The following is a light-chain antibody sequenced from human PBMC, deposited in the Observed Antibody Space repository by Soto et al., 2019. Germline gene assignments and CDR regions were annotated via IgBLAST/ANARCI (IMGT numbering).Light chain of an antibody. CDR3: QHSGDFRWT. CDR2: ATS. CDR1: QSVSSSY. V-gene: IGKV3-20*01. J-gene: IGKJ1*01. Sequence: EIVLTQSPGTLSLSPWERATLSCRASQSVSSSYLAWYQQKPGQAPRLLIYATSTRATGIPARFSGSGSGTEFTLTISRLEPEDFAVYYCQHSGDFRWTFGQGTKVDIK.